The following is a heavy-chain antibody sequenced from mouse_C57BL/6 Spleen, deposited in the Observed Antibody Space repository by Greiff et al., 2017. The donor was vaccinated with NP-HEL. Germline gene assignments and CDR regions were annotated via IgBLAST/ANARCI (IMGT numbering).Heavy chain of an antibody. J-gene: IGHJ2*01. V-gene: IGHV1-82*01. Sequence: VQLQQSGPELVKPGASVKISCKASGYAFSSSWMNWVKQRPGKGLEWIGRIYPGDGDTNYNGKFKGKATLTADKSSSTAYMQLSSLTSEDSAVYFCARGINWDYCDYWGQGTTLTVSS. CDR1: GYAFSSSW. CDR2: IYPGDGDT. D-gene: IGHD4-1*01. CDR3: ARGINWDYCDY.